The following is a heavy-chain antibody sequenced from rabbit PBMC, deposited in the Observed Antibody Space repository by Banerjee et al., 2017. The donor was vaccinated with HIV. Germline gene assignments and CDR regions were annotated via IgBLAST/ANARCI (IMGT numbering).Heavy chain of an antibody. CDR2: IRTGDGST. CDR3: ARDQGGGTVDFKL. V-gene: IGHV1S45*01. Sequence: EQLEESGGDLVKPEGSLTLTCTASGFSFSSSYYMCWVRQAPGKGLEWIACIRTGDGSTYYASWAKGRFTISKTSSTTVTLQMTSLTAADTATYFCARDQGGGTVDFKLWGQGTLVTVS. J-gene: IGHJ4*01. D-gene: IGHD7-1*01. CDR1: GFSFSSSYY.